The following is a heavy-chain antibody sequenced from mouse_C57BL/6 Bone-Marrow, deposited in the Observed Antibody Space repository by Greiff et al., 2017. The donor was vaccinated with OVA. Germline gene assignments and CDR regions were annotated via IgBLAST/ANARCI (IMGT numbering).Heavy chain of an antibody. CDR3: ARRAHHGAFAY. Sequence: VKLVESGAELARPGASVKLSCKASGYTFTSYGISWVKQRTGQGLEWIGEIYPSSGNTYYNEKFKGQATLPADKSSSTAYMELRSLPSEDSAVYFCARRAHHGAFAYWGQGTLVTVSA. V-gene: IGHV1-81*01. D-gene: IGHD3-1*01. CDR1: GYTFTSYG. CDR2: IYPSSGNT. J-gene: IGHJ3*01.